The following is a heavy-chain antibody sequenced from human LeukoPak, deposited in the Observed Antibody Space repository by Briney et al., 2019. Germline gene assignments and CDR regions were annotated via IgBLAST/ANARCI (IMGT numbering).Heavy chain of an antibody. CDR2: ISANNGNT. CDR3: ARDNGGRGSNRLFDP. CDR1: GYTFASYG. D-gene: IGHD1-14*01. J-gene: IGHJ5*02. Sequence: ASVKVSCKASGYTFASYGISWVRQAPGQGLEWMGWISANNGNTNYAQNLQGRVTMTTDTSTSTAYMELWSLRPDDTAVYYCARDNGGRGSNRLFDPWGQGTLVTVSS. V-gene: IGHV1-18*01.